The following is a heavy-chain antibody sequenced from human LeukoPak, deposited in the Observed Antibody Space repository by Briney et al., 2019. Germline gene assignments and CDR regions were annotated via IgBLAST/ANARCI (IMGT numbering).Heavy chain of an antibody. Sequence: PGGSLRLSCAASGFTFSKYWLHWVRQPPGRGLVWLARINPDDKSTSYADSVKGRFTISIDDAKETLFLQMNSLTAEDTAVYYCLTTVETPIDAFDIWGQGAMVTVSS. D-gene: IGHD4-23*01. J-gene: IGHJ3*02. CDR1: GFTFSKYW. V-gene: IGHV3-74*01. CDR3: LTTVETPIDAFDI. CDR2: INPDDKST.